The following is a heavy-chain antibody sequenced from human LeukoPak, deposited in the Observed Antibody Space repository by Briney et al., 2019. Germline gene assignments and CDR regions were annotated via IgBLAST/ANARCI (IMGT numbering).Heavy chain of an antibody. CDR2: INHSGST. Sequence: SETLSLTCAVYGGSFSGYYWSWIRQPPGKGLEWIGEINHSGSTNYNPSLKSRVTISVDTSKNQFSLKLSSVTAADTAVYYCARETYSGSYYGYFDYWGQGTLVTVSS. D-gene: IGHD1-26*01. CDR1: GGSFSGYY. CDR3: ARETYSGSYYGYFDY. V-gene: IGHV4-34*01. J-gene: IGHJ4*02.